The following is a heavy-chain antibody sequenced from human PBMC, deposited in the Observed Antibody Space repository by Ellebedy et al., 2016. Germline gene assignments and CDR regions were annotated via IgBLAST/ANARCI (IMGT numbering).Heavy chain of an antibody. Sequence: GESLKISXAASGFTFNIYAMSWVRQDPGRGLEWVSALSGNGGSTSYADSVRGRFTISRDNSKNTLHLQMNSLGVEDTAIYYCAKVTTHHSPGNDAFDIWGQGTTVIVSS. CDR1: GFTFNIYA. V-gene: IGHV3-23*01. D-gene: IGHD1-14*01. CDR3: AKVTTHHSPGNDAFDI. CDR2: LSGNGGST. J-gene: IGHJ3*02.